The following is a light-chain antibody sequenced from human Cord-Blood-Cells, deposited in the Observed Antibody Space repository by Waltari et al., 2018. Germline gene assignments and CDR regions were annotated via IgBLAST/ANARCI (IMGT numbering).Light chain of an antibody. Sequence: SYVLTQSPSASVYPGQTASLPCSGDNLGDKYACWYQQQPGQSPVLVIYQDSKRPSGIPERFSGSNSGNTATLTISGTQAMDEADYYCQAWDSSTGVFGGGTKLTVL. CDR3: QAWDSSTGV. CDR1: NLGDKY. J-gene: IGLJ2*01. V-gene: IGLV3-1*01. CDR2: QDS.